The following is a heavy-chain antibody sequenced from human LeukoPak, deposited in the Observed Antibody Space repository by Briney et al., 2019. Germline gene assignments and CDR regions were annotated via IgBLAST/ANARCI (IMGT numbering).Heavy chain of an antibody. D-gene: IGHD7-27*01. CDR1: GGSISSYY. J-gene: IGHJ6*03. V-gene: IGHV4-59*01. Sequence: SETLSLTCTVSGGSISSYYWSWIRQPPGKGLEWIGHIYYSGSTNYNPSLKSRVTISVDTSKNQFSLKLSSVTAADTAVYYCARGGGLGYYYYYMDVWGKGTTVTISS. CDR3: ARGGGLGYYYYYMDV. CDR2: IYYSGST.